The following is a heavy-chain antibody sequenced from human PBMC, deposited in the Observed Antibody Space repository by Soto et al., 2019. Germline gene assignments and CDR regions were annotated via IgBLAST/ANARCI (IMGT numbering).Heavy chain of an antibody. J-gene: IGHJ4*02. Sequence: ASVKGSFQASGYTFTSHGIRWVRQAPGQGLEWMGWVNPNSGNIGYAQKFQGRVTMTRDTAIRTAYMEVSRLRSDDTAVYYCARGRASGSYYLLDYWGQGTLVTVSS. CDR2: VNPNSGNI. CDR1: GYTFTSHG. D-gene: IGHD3-10*01. CDR3: ARGRASGSYYLLDY. V-gene: IGHV1-8*02.